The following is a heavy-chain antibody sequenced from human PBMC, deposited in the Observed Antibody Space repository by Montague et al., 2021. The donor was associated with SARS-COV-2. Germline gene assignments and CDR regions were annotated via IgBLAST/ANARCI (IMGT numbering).Heavy chain of an antibody. CDR3: ARISAWYSSGWSAFDY. CDR2: IDWDDDK. V-gene: IGHV2-70*01. D-gene: IGHD6-19*01. J-gene: IGHJ4*02. Sequence: VKPTQTLTLTCTFSGFSLSTSGMCVSWIRQPPGKALEWLALIDWDDDKYYSTSLKTRLTISKDTSKNQVVLTMPNMDPVDTATYYCARISAWYSSGWSAFDYWGQGTLVTVSS. CDR1: GFSLSTSGMC.